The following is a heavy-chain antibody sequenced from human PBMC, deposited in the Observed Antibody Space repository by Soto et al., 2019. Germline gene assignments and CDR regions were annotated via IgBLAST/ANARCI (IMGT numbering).Heavy chain of an antibody. D-gene: IGHD3-10*01. J-gene: IGHJ4*02. Sequence: QVQLVQSGAEVKNPGASVKVSCKASGYTFTSYGFSWVRQAPGQGLEWMGWIGPYTGVTNYAQKFQGRVTMTTDTSTSTAYMELRSLRSDDTAVYYCARDGDGPGRRYDYCGQGTLITVSS. CDR1: GYTFTSYG. CDR3: ARDGDGPGRRYDY. V-gene: IGHV1-18*01. CDR2: IGPYTGVT.